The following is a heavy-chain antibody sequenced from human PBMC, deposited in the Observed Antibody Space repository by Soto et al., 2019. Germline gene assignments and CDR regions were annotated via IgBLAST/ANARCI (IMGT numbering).Heavy chain of an antibody. D-gene: IGHD3-16*02. Sequence: QVQLVASGGSVVQPGRSLRLSCEASGFTFTSYAMHWVRQAPGKGLEWEAVISYDGINEYYADSVKGRFTISRDNSKNTLFLQMSSLRVEDTAVYYCARDRLRLGELSLIGYFDYWGQGTLVTVSS. CDR1: GFTFTSYA. J-gene: IGHJ4*02. V-gene: IGHV3-30*15. CDR3: ARDRLRLGELSLIGYFDY. CDR2: ISYDGINE.